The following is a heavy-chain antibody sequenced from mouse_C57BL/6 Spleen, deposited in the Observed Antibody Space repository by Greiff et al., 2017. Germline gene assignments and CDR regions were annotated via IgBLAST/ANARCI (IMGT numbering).Heavy chain of an antibody. V-gene: IGHV3-6*01. J-gene: IGHJ4*01. CDR2: ISYDGSN. D-gene: IGHD1-1*01. CDR3: ARGDYYGAMDY. CDR1: GYSITSGYY. Sequence: EVQRVESGPGLVKPSQSLSLTCSVTGYSITSGYYWNWIRQFPGNKLEWMGYISYDGSNNYNPSLKNRISITRDTSKNQFFLKLNSVTTEDTATYYCARGDYYGAMDYWGQGTSVTVSS.